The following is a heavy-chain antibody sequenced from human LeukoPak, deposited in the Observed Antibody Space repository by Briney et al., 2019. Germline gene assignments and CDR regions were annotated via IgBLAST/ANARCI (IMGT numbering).Heavy chain of an antibody. Sequence: GGSLRLSCTTSGFNFADYAMSWVRQAPGKGLEWVGFIRNKVYGGTPEYAASVKGRFTISRDDSKSIAYLQMNSLKTEDTAVYYCRDALTGYWGQGTLVTVSS. CDR3: RDALTGY. CDR1: GFNFADYA. CDR2: IRNKVYGGTP. V-gene: IGHV3-49*04. J-gene: IGHJ4*02. D-gene: IGHD2-8*02.